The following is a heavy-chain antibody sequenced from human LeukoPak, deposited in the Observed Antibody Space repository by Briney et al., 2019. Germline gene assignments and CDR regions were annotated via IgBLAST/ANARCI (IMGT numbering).Heavy chain of an antibody. CDR2: IYHSGST. D-gene: IGHD3-10*01. V-gene: IGHV4-38-2*01. CDR3: ARAGGYYGSGSFRDY. CDR1: RSHINSVYY. J-gene: IGHJ4*02. Sequence: SEPLSLTGPAPRSHINSVYYWGWVRQPPGTGLEWIGSIYHSGSTYYNASLKSRVTISMDTSRSKFSLNVNSVTAADTAVYYCARAGGYYGSGSFRDYWGQGLLVSVSS.